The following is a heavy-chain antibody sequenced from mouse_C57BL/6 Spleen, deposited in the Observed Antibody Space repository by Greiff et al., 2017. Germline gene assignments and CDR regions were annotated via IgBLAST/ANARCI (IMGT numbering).Heavy chain of an antibody. J-gene: IGHJ4*01. D-gene: IGHD2-4*01. Sequence: VKLMESGAELVKPGASVKISCKASGYAFSSYWMNWVKQRPGKGLEWIGQIYPGDGATNYNGKFKGKATLTADKSSSTAYMQLSSLTSEDSAVYFCARSGDYFLYAMDYWGQGTSVTVSS. V-gene: IGHV1-80*01. CDR3: ARSGDYFLYAMDY. CDR2: IYPGDGAT. CDR1: GYAFSSYW.